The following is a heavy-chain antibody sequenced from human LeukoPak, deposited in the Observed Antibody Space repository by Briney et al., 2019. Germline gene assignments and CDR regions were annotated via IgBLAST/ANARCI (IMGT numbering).Heavy chain of an antibody. Sequence: SETLSLTCTVSGYSISSRYYWGWIRQPPGKGLEWIGSIYHSGSTYYNPSLKSRVTISVDTSKNQFSLKLSSVTAADTAVYYCARLDFLNWFDPWGQGTLVTVSS. J-gene: IGHJ5*02. V-gene: IGHV4-38-2*02. CDR3: ARLDFLNWFDP. CDR1: GYSISSRYY. CDR2: IYHSGST.